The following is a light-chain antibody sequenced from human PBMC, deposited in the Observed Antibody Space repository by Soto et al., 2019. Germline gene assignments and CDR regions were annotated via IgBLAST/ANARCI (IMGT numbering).Light chain of an antibody. CDR3: QQLNSYPFLT. CDR2: AAS. V-gene: IGKV1-9*01. J-gene: IGKJ4*01. CDR1: QGISSY. Sequence: DIQLTQSPSFLSASVGDRVTITCRASQGISSYLAWYQQKPGKAPKLLIYAASTLQSGVPSRFSGSGSRTEFTLTISSLQPEDFATYSCQQLNSYPFLTFGGGTTVEIK.